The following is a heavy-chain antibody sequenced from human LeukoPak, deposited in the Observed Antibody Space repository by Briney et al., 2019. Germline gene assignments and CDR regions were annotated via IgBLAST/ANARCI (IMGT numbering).Heavy chain of an antibody. CDR3: ARSYYYGSGSYYPPYYYYYMDV. V-gene: IGHV1-69*13. CDR1: GGTFSSYA. J-gene: IGHJ6*03. D-gene: IGHD3-10*01. Sequence: SVKVSCKASGGTFSSYAISWVRQAPGQGLEWMGGIITIFGTANYAQKFQGRVTITADESTSTAYMELSSLRSEDTAVYYCARSYYYGSGSYYPPYYYYYMDVWGKGTTVTVSS. CDR2: IITIFGTA.